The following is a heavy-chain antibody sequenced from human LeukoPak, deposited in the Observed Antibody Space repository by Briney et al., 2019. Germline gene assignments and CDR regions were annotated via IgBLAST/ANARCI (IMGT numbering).Heavy chain of an antibody. CDR1: GFTFSTYA. D-gene: IGHD1-1*01. CDR3: AKVYGNWYFDY. CDR2: ITDSAAAT. J-gene: IGHJ4*02. Sequence: GGSLRLSCTASGFTFSTYAMTWLRQPPGKGLEWVSTITDSAAATYYRESVKGRFTISRDNSKNTLYLQMNSLRGDDTAVYFCAKVYGNWYFDYWGQGTLVTVSS. V-gene: IGHV3-23*01.